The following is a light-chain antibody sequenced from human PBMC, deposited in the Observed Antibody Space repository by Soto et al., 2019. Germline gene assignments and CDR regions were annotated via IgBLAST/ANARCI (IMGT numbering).Light chain of an antibody. J-gene: IGLJ1*01. V-gene: IGLV1-47*01. Sequence: QSVLTQPPSASGAPGQRVTISCSGSSSNIGSNYVYWYQQFPGTAPKLLIYRNSQRPSGVPDRFSGSKSGSSASLAISGPRSEDEADYYCTTWDDSLSGYVFGTGTKLTVL. CDR1: SSNIGSNY. CDR2: RNS. CDR3: TTWDDSLSGYV.